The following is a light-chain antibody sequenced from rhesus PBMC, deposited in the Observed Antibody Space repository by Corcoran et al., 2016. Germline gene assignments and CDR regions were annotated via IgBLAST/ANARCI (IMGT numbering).Light chain of an antibody. Sequence: DIQMTQSPSSLSASVGDTVTITCRASQSISSWLDWYQQKPGKAPKLLNYKALRLQSGVPSRFSGSGSGTDFTLTIRRLQPEDFATYYCLQSCSSPLTFDGGTKVELK. CDR2: KAL. CDR3: LQSCSSPLT. V-gene: IGKV1-22*01. CDR1: QSISSW. J-gene: IGKJ4*01.